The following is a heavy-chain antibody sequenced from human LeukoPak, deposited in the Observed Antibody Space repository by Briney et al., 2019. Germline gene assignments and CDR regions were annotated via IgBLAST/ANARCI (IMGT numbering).Heavy chain of an antibody. J-gene: IGHJ5*02. CDR3: ARAPKQWLAPPGNWFDP. CDR2: IYYSGST. D-gene: IGHD6-19*01. Sequence: KPSETLSLTCTVSGGSISSGGYYWSWIRQHPGKGLEWIGYIYYSGSTYYNPSLKSRVTISVDTSKNQFSLKLSSVTAADTAVYYCARAPKQWLAPPGNWFDPWGQGTLVTVSS. V-gene: IGHV4-31*03. CDR1: GGSISSGGYY.